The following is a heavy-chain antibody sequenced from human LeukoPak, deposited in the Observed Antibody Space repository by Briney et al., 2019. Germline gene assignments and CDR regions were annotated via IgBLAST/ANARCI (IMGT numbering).Heavy chain of an antibody. CDR3: AKDSSSWYYYYYGMDV. J-gene: IGHJ6*02. Sequence: GGSLRLPCVASGFTFSTYAMSWVRQAPGKGLEWVSCISASYGSTYYADSVKGRFTISRDNSKNTLYLQMNSLRAEDTAVYYCAKDSSSWYYYYYGMDVWGQGTTVTVSS. D-gene: IGHD6-13*01. CDR2: ISASYGST. CDR1: GFTFSTYA. V-gene: IGHV3-23*01.